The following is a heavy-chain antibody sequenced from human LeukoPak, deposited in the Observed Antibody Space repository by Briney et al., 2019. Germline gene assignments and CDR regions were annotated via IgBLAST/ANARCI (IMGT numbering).Heavy chain of an antibody. J-gene: IGHJ4*02. CDR2: VSGGSEST. Sequence: GGSLRLSCAASGFTFSSYAMSWVRQGPGKGLEWVSSVSGGSESTYYADSVKGRFTISRDNAKNTMYLQLNSLRDEDTAVYYCAKYYYGSGNFYSFDCWGQGTLVTVSS. V-gene: IGHV3-23*01. CDR1: GFTFSSYA. D-gene: IGHD3-10*01. CDR3: AKYYYGSGNFYSFDC.